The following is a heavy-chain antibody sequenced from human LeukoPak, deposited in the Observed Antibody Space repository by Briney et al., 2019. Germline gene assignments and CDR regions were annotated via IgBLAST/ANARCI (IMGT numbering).Heavy chain of an antibody. Sequence: SETLSLACTVSGGSISSYYWSWIRQPPGKGLEWIGYIYYSGSTNYNPSLKSRVTISVDTSKNQFSLKLSSVTAADTAVYYCARGVSFFDYWGQGTLVTVSS. CDR2: IYYSGST. V-gene: IGHV4-59*01. J-gene: IGHJ4*02. CDR1: GGSISSYY. D-gene: IGHD2/OR15-2a*01. CDR3: ARGVSFFDY.